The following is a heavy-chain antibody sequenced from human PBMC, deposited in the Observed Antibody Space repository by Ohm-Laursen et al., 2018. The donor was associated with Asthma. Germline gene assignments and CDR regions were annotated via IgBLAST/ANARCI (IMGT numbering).Heavy chain of an antibody. J-gene: IGHJ4*02. D-gene: IGHD3-22*01. CDR2: ISSSGSTI. V-gene: IGHV3-48*03. Sequence: SLRLSCAASGFTFRSYAMHWVRQAPGKGLEWVSYISSSGSTIYYADSVKGRFTISRDNAKNSLYLQMNSLRAEDTAVYYCAMRDISYYYDSSGIMLNWGQGTLVTVSS. CDR3: AMRDISYYYDSSGIMLN. CDR1: GFTFRSYA.